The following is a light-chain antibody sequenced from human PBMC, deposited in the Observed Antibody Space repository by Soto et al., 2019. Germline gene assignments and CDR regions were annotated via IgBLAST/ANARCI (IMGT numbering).Light chain of an antibody. J-gene: IGKJ5*01. CDR2: WAS. CDR1: QRVLYSSNNKNY. Sequence: DIVMTQSPDSLAVSLGERATINCKPSQRVLYSSNNKNYLAWYQQKPGQPPKLLIYWASTRASGVPDRFSGSGSGTDFTLTISSLQAEDVAVYYCQQYYNTPITFGQGTRLEMK. V-gene: IGKV4-1*01. CDR3: QQYYNTPIT.